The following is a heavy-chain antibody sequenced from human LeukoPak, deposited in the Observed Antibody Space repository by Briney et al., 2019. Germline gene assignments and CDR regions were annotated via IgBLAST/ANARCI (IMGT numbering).Heavy chain of an antibody. CDR3: TTDLEAYIVVVPAAH. D-gene: IGHD2-2*01. CDR1: GFTLSNAW. CDR2: IKSKTDGGTT. V-gene: IGHV3-15*01. Sequence: GGSLRLSCAASGFTLSNAWMSWVRQAPGKGLEWVGRIKSKTDGGTTDYAAPVKGRFTISRDDSKNTLYLQMNSLKTEDTAVYYCTTDLEAYIVVVPAAHWGQGTLVTVSS. J-gene: IGHJ4*02.